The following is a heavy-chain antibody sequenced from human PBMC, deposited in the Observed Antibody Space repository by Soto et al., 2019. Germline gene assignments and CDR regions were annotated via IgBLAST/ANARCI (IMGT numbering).Heavy chain of an antibody. CDR3: VKGGGYYSPFDN. CDR2: MNPNSGNT. J-gene: IGHJ4*02. V-gene: IGHV1-8*01. D-gene: IGHD6-25*01. Sequence: ASVKVSCKAPGYTFTISDNNWGRQATGQGLEWMGWMNPNSGNTGYAQKFQGRVTMTRNPSISTAYMELSSLRAEDTGLYYGVKGGGYYSPFDNLGQGTLVTVSS. CDR1: GYTFTISD.